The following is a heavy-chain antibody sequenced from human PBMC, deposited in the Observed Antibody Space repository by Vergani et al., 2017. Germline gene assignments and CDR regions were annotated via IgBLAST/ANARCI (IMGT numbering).Heavy chain of an antibody. J-gene: IGHJ4*02. D-gene: IGHD4-17*01. Sequence: EVQLLESGGGLVQPGGSLRLSCAASGFTFSSYSMNWVRQAPGKGLEWVSSISSSSSYIYYADSVKGRFTISRDNAKNSLYLQMNSLRAEDTAVYYCASHYTVTTEGWGQGTLVTVSS. CDR2: ISSSSSYI. CDR3: ASHYTVTTEG. V-gene: IGHV3-21*01. CDR1: GFTFSSYS.